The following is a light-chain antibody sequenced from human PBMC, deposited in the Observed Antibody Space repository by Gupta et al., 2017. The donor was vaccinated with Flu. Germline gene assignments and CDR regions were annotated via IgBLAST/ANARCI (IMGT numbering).Light chain of an antibody. CDR3: GTWDTSLSGGV. Sequence: QSVLTQPPSVSAPPGQTATTSWRGSTYNVANNYVSWYQQFPGTAPKLLIYDNDKRRPGVPDRFFGSKSGPSATLGITGLQAGDEASYYCGTWDTSLSGGVFGRGTNLTVL. CDR2: DND. V-gene: IGLV1-51*01. J-gene: IGLJ3*02. CDR1: TYNVANNY.